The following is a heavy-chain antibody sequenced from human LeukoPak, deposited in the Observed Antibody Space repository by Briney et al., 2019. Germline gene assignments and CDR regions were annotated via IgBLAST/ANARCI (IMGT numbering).Heavy chain of an antibody. Sequence: PGGSLRLSCAASGFTFSSYEMNWVRQAPGKGLEGVSYISSSGSTIYYADSVKGRFTISRDNNNNSLYLQMNSLRAEDTAVYYCAELGITMIGGVWGKGTTVTISS. D-gene: IGHD3-10*02. V-gene: IGHV3-48*03. CDR2: ISSSGSTI. CDR1: GFTFSSYE. J-gene: IGHJ6*04. CDR3: AELGITMIGGV.